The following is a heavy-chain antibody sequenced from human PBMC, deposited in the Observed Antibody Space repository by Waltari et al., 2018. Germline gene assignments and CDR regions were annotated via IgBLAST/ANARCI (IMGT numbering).Heavy chain of an antibody. J-gene: IGHJ4*02. CDR3: ARSFPPEQWLYPGSFDY. CDR1: GYSISSGYY. V-gene: IGHV4-38-2*01. Sequence: QVQLQESGPGLVKPSETLSLTCAVSGYSISSGYYWGWIRQPPGKGLEWIGSIYHSGSTYYNPSLKSRVTISVDTSKNQFSLKLSSVTAADTAVYYCARSFPPEQWLYPGSFDYWGQGTLVTVSS. D-gene: IGHD6-19*01. CDR2: IYHSGST.